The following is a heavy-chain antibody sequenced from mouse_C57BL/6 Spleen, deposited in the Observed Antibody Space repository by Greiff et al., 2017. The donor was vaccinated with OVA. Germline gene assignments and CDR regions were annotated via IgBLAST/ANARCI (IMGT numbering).Heavy chain of an antibody. D-gene: IGHD2-4*01. CDR2: IWGGGST. CDR1: GFSLTSYG. Sequence: VKLMESGPGLVAPSQSLSITCTVSGFSLTSYGVDWVRQPPGKGLEWLGVIWGGGSTNYNSALMSRLSISKENSKSQVFLKMNSLQTDDTAMYYCAKHDYYDYDRVYAMDYWGQGTSVTVSS. J-gene: IGHJ4*01. CDR3: AKHDYYDYDRVYAMDY. V-gene: IGHV2-9*01.